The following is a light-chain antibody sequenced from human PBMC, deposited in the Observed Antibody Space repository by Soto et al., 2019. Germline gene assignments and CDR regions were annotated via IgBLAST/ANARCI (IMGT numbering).Light chain of an antibody. CDR3: QQYDSDSYT. CDR2: KAS. Sequence: DIQMTQSPSTLSASVGDRVIITCRASQDVSQWLAWYQQKPGKAPKLLIYKASQLESGVPSRFSGRGSGTEFTLTIRDLQPDDFATYCCQQYDSDSYTFGQGTKLEIK. J-gene: IGKJ2*01. CDR1: QDVSQW. V-gene: IGKV1-5*03.